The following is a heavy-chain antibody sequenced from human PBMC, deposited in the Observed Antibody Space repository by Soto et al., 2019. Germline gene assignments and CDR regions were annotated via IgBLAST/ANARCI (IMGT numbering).Heavy chain of an antibody. CDR3: ARHVGNSPPGS. V-gene: IGHV4-4*02. Sequence: SETLSLTCAVSGGSISSSNWWSWVRQPPGKGLEWIGEIYHSGSTYYNPSLKSRVTISVDTSKNQFSLKLTSVTAADTAVYHCARHVGNSPPGSWGQGTLVTVSS. CDR1: GGSISSSNW. D-gene: IGHD1-26*01. J-gene: IGHJ4*02. CDR2: IYHSGST.